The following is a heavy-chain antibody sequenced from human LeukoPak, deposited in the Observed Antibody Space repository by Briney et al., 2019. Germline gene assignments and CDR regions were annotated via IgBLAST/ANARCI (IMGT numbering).Heavy chain of an antibody. CDR1: GFTFTSSA. D-gene: IGHD3-22*01. J-gene: IGHJ4*02. CDR3: AADYYYDSSGYYLPGVY. V-gene: IGHV1-58*02. CDR2: IVVGSGNT. Sequence: SVKVSCKASGFTFTSSAMQWVRQARGQRLEWIGWIVVGSGNTNYAQKFQERVTITRDMSTSTAYMGLSSLRSEDTAVYYCAADYYYDSSGYYLPGVYWGQGTLVTVSS.